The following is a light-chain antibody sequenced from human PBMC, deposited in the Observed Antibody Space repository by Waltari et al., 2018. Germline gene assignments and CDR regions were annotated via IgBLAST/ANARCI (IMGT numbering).Light chain of an antibody. CDR3: ATWDESLNGVV. J-gene: IGLJ3*02. V-gene: IGLV1-47*01. CDR1: NSNIGSNS. CDR2: GRN. Sequence: QSVLTQPPSASGNPGQTVTISCSGGNSNIGSNSVDWYQQFPGTAPKLLFYGRNRRPSGVPDRFSGSKSGTSASLAISGLRSEDEADYYCATWDESLNGVVIGGGTKLSVL.